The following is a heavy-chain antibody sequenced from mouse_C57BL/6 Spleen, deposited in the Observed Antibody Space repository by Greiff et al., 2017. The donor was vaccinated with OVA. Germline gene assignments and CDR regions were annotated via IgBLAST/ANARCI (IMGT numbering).Heavy chain of an antibody. D-gene: IGHD2-4*01. Sequence: QVQLQQPGAELVKPGASVKLSCKASGYTFTSYWMHWVKQRPGQGLEWIGMIHPNSGSTNYNEKFKSKATLTVDKSSSTAYMQLSSLTSEDSAVYYCVRERTMRYFDVWGTGTTVTVSS. J-gene: IGHJ1*03. CDR3: VRERTMRYFDV. V-gene: IGHV1-64*01. CDR1: GYTFTSYW. CDR2: IHPNSGST.